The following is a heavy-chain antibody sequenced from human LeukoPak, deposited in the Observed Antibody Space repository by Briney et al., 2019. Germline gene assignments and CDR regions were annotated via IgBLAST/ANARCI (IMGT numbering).Heavy chain of an antibody. J-gene: IGHJ6*04. CDR3: ARAPGYYYYGMDV. CDR1: GFTFSSYE. V-gene: IGHV3-48*03. CDR2: ISNSGSTI. Sequence: GGSLRLSCAASGFTFSSYEMNWVRQAPGKGLEWVSYISNSGSTIYYADSVKGRFTISRDNAKNSLYLQMNSLRAEDTAVYYCARAPGYYYYGMDVWGKGTTVTVSS.